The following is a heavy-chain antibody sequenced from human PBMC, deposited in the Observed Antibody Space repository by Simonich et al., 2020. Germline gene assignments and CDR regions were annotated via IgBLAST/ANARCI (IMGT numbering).Heavy chain of an antibody. J-gene: IGHJ6*02. D-gene: IGHD6-6*01. CDR3: ATGIAARYYYYGMDV. V-gene: IGHV1-2*06. CDR1: GYTFTGYY. Sequence: QVQLVQSGAEVKKTGASVKVSCKASGYTFTGYYMHWVRQAPGHGIECMGRINPNRGHTNYAQKFQGRVTMTRDTSISTAYMERSRLRSDDTAVYYCATGIAARYYYYGMDVWGQGTTVTVSS. CDR2: INPNRGHT.